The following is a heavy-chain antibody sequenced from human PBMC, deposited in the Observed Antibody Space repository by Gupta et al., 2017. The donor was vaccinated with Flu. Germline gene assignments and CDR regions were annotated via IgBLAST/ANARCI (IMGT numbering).Heavy chain of an antibody. CDR2: INHSGST. J-gene: IGHJ4*02. V-gene: IGHV4-34*01. D-gene: IGHD6-13*01. CDR1: GGSFSGYY. Sequence: QVQLQQWRAGLLKPSETLSLTCAVYGGSFSGYYWSWIRQPPGKGLEWIGEINHSGSTNYNPSLKSRVTISVDTSKNQFSLKLSSVTAADTAVYYCATNPRRAAAGTGADYWGQGTLVTVSS. CDR3: ATNPRRAAAGTGADY.